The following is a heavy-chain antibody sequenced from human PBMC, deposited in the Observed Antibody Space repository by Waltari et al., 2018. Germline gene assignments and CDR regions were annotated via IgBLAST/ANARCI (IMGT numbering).Heavy chain of an antibody. CDR1: GGSFSGYY. V-gene: IGHV4-34*01. CDR2: INHSGGT. J-gene: IGHJ4*02. Sequence: QVQLQQWGAGLLKPSETLSLTCAVYGGSFSGYYWSWIRQPPGKGLEWIGEINHSGGTNYNPSLKSRVTISVDTSKNQFSLKLSSVTAADTAVYYCARGLSSSVTTGLVYWGQGTLVTVSS. CDR3: ARGLSSSVTTGLVY. D-gene: IGHD4-17*01.